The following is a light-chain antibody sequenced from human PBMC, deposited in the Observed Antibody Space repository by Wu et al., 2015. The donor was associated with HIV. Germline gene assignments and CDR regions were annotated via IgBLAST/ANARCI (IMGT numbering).Light chain of an antibody. CDR1: QTVNSN. V-gene: IGKV3-15*01. CDR2: DAS. Sequence: EIVLTQSPGTLSLSPGERATLSCRASQTVNSNLAWYQQKPGQAPRLLIYDASTRATGIPARFGGSGSGTEFTLTISSLQSEDFAVYYCQQYNNWPPYSFGQGTKLEIK. J-gene: IGKJ2*03. CDR3: QQYNNWPPYS.